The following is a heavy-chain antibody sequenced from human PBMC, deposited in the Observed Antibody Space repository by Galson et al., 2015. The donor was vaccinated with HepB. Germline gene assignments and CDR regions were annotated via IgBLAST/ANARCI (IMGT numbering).Heavy chain of an antibody. J-gene: IGHJ4*02. CDR2: ISYDGSNK. D-gene: IGHD6-6*01. CDR1: GFTFSSYA. CDR3: ARDPEQLPYSSSYFDY. Sequence: SLRLSCAASGFTFSSYAMHWVRQAPGKGLEWVAVISYDGSNKYYADSVKGRFTISRDNSKNTLYQQMNSLRAEDTAVYYCARDPEQLPYSSSYFDYWGQGTLVTVSS. V-gene: IGHV3-30-3*01.